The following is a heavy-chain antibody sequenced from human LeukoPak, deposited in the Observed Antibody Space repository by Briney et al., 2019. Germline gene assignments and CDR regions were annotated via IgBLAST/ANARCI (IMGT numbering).Heavy chain of an antibody. CDR2: ISGSGVSA. CDR1: GFTFSGYA. D-gene: IGHD3-10*01. V-gene: IGHV3-23*01. Sequence: GGFLRLSCAASGFTFSGYAMSWVRQAPGKGLEWVSTISGSGVSAYYADSVKGRFTSSRDNSKNTLYLQMNNLRAEDTAVYYCAKGSRYYYGSGSFSSQFDYWGQGNLVTVSS. CDR3: AKGSRYYYGSGSFSSQFDY. J-gene: IGHJ4*02.